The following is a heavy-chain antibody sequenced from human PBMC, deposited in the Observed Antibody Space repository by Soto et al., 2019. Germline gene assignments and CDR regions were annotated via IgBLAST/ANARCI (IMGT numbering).Heavy chain of an antibody. V-gene: IGHV1-18*04. Sequence: ASVKVSCKASGYTFTTYGISWVLQAPGQGLEWMGWISTSSGNTKYAQKVEGRVTMTTDTSTSTAYMELRSLRSDDTAFYYCAREYCSSISCYGVAYCGQGILVIVSS. D-gene: IGHD2-2*01. CDR1: GYTFTTYG. CDR3: AREYCSSISCYGVAY. CDR2: ISTSSGNT. J-gene: IGHJ4*02.